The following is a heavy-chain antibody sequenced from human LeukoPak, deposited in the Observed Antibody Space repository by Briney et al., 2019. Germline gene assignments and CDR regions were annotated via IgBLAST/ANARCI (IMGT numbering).Heavy chain of an antibody. CDR3: AKGNMVTPDY. D-gene: IGHD2-21*02. Sequence: GGSLRLSCAASGFTFSNYPMNWVRQAPGKGLEWVSAITTDGSRTYNADSVKGRFTISRDNSKNTLYLQMTSLRAEDTAVYYCAKGNMVTPDYWGQGTLVTVSS. V-gene: IGHV3-23*01. J-gene: IGHJ4*02. CDR2: ITTDGSRT. CDR1: GFTFSNYP.